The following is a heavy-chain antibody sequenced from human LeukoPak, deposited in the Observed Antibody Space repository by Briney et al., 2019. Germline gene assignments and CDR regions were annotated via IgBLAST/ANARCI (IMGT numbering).Heavy chain of an antibody. CDR3: AKDQYSSSAREPDAFDI. CDR2: ISGSGGST. D-gene: IGHD6-6*01. Sequence: PGGSLRLSCAASGFTFSSYGMHWVRQAPGKGLEWVSAISGSGGSTYYADSVKGRFTISRDNSKNTLYLQMNSLRAEDTAVYYCAKDQYSSSAREPDAFDIWGQGTMVTVSS. CDR1: GFTFSSYG. J-gene: IGHJ3*02. V-gene: IGHV3-23*01.